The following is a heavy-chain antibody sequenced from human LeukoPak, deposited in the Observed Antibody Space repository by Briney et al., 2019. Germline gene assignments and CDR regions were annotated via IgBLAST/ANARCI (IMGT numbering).Heavy chain of an antibody. D-gene: IGHD3-22*01. CDR3: AKDVGYYYDSSGYSIVAFDI. CDR2: ISGSGGSA. J-gene: IGHJ3*02. V-gene: IGHV3-23*01. Sequence: GGALRLSCRASGFAFSRYAMSWVRKAPGKGLEWVSAISGSGGSANYADSVKGRFTISRDNSKNTLYLQMNSLRAEDTAVYYCAKDVGYYYDSSGYSIVAFDIWGQGTMVTVSS. CDR1: GFAFSRYA.